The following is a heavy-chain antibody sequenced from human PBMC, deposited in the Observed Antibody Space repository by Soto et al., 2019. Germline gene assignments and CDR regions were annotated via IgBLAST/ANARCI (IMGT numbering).Heavy chain of an antibody. D-gene: IGHD3-10*01. CDR1: GGSISIYY. Sequence: SETLSLTCTVSGGSISIYYWSWIRHPPGKGLEWIGYIYYSGSTNYNPSLKSRVTISVDTSKNQFSLKLSSVTAADTAVYYCARGQAYLWFGELLSNFHGMDVWGQGTTVTVS. CDR2: IYYSGST. J-gene: IGHJ6*02. V-gene: IGHV4-59*01. CDR3: ARGQAYLWFGELLSNFHGMDV.